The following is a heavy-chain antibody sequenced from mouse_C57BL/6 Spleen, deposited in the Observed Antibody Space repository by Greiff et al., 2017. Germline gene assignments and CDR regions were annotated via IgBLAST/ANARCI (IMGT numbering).Heavy chain of an antibody. CDR3: ARHPSLYDYEYFDV. Sequence: EVQLVESGGDLVKPGGSLKLSCAASGFTFSSYGMSWVRQTPDKRLEWVATISSGGSYTYYPDSVKGRFTISRDNAKNTLYLQMSSLKSEDTAMYYCARHPSLYDYEYFDVWGTGTTVTVSS. CDR1: GFTFSSYG. D-gene: IGHD2-4*01. V-gene: IGHV5-6*01. J-gene: IGHJ1*03. CDR2: ISSGGSYT.